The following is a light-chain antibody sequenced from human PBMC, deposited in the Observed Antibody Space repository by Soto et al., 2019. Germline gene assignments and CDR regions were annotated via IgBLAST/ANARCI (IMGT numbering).Light chain of an antibody. CDR1: QSVSSTY. Sequence: EIVLTQSPGTLSLSPGERATLSCRASQSVSSTYLAWYQQKSGQAPRLLMYGASSRATGIPDRFSGSGSGTDFTLTISRLEPEDFAVYYCQQYGSSTWTFGQGTKVDIK. CDR2: GAS. V-gene: IGKV3-20*01. J-gene: IGKJ1*01. CDR3: QQYGSSTWT.